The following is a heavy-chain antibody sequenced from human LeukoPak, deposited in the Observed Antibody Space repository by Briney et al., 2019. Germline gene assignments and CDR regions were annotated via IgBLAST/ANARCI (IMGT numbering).Heavy chain of an antibody. CDR2: IYYSGST. Sequence: SETLSLTCTVSGGSISTSSYYWGWIRQPSGKGLEWIGNIYYSGSTYYNPSLRSRVTISVDTSKNQFSLKLSSVTAADTAVYYCAREPGAGTDYWGQGTLVTVSS. J-gene: IGHJ4*02. CDR3: AREPGAGTDY. V-gene: IGHV4-39*07. D-gene: IGHD6-13*01. CDR1: GGSISTSSYY.